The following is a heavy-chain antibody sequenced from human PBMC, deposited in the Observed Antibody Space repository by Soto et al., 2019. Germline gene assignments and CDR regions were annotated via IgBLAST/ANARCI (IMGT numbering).Heavy chain of an antibody. D-gene: IGHD2-2*01. CDR3: ARGPTGISNY. Sequence: QVQLVQSGAEVKSPGASVKVSCKASGYTFTSYDINWVRQATGQGLEWMGWMNPKSGGTRYIQKFQGRVTMTRDTSTSTDYMELSSLASEDTAVYCCARGPTGISNYWGQGSLVTVSS. J-gene: IGHJ4*02. V-gene: IGHV1-8*01. CDR2: MNPKSGGT. CDR1: GYTFTSYD.